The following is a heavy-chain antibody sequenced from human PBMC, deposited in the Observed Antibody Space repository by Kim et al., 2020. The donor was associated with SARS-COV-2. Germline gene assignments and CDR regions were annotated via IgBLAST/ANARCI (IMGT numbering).Heavy chain of an antibody. V-gene: IGHV3-74*01. Sequence: GGSLRLSCAASGLTSTSHWMHWVRQAPGKGLVWVSRINSDGSSTNYADSVKGRFTISRDSAKNTLYLQMNSLRADDTAAYYCAEGPYSTYAASWGQGTLV. CDR1: GLTSTSHW. CDR2: INSDGSST. J-gene: IGHJ1*01. CDR3: AEGPYSTYAAS. D-gene: IGHD4-4*01.